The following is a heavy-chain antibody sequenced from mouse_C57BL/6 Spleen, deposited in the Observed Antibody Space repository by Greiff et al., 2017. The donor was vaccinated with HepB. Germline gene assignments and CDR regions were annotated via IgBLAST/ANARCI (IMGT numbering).Heavy chain of an antibody. Sequence: EVQLQQSGPELVKPGASVKIPCKASGYTFTDYNMDWVKQSHGKSLEWIGDINPNNGGTIYNQKFKGKATLTVDKSSSTAYMELRSLTSEDTAVYYCAMEGWYQTYYGSSYWYFDVWGTGTTVTVSS. CDR2: INPNNGGT. CDR1: GYTFTDYN. V-gene: IGHV1-18*01. J-gene: IGHJ1*03. CDR3: AMEGWYQTYYGSSYWYFDV. D-gene: IGHD1-1*01.